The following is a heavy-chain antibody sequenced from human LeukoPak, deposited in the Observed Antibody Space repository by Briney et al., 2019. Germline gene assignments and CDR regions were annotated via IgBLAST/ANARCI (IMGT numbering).Heavy chain of an antibody. CDR2: ISGSGGST. Sequence: GGSLRLSCAASGFTFNIYAMSWVRQAPGKGLEWVSAISGSGGSTYYAGSVKGRFTISRDNSQNTVYLQMNSLRAEDTAVYYCANEIRPNDYWGQGTQVTVSS. CDR3: ANEIRPNDY. V-gene: IGHV3-23*01. D-gene: IGHD4-17*01. CDR1: GFTFNIYA. J-gene: IGHJ4*02.